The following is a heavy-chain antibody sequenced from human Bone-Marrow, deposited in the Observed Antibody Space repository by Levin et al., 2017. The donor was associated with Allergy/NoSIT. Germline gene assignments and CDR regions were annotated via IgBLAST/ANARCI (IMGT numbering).Heavy chain of an antibody. CDR3: SRALYYDILPGAFDI. CDR2: IRSKAHGGTA. J-gene: IGHJ3*02. CDR1: GFTFGDYA. D-gene: IGHD3-9*01. Sequence: KSGGSLRLSCTASGFTFGDYAMNWFRQAPGKGLEWVGFIRSKAHGGTAEYAASVRGRFTISRDDSKSIAYLQTNSLKTEDTAIYYCSRALYYDILPGAFDIWGQGTMVTVSS. V-gene: IGHV3-49*05.